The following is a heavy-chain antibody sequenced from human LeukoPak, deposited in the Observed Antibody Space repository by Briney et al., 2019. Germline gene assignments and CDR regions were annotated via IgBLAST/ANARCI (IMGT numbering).Heavy chain of an antibody. Sequence: GSLRLSCAASGFTFSSYAMSWVRQAPGKGLEWVSAISGSGGSTYYADSVKGRFTISRDNSKNTLYLQMNSLRAEDTAVYYCAKLLGATYYFDYWGQGTLVTVSS. CDR1: GFTFSSYA. CDR2: ISGSGGST. D-gene: IGHD1-26*01. CDR3: AKLLGATYYFDY. V-gene: IGHV3-23*01. J-gene: IGHJ4*02.